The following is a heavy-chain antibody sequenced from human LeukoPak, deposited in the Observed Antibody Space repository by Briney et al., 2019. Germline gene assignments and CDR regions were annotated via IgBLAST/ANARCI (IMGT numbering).Heavy chain of an antibody. D-gene: IGHD3-10*01. J-gene: IGHJ4*02. CDR1: GFTFSTYG. CDR3: AKSTAPTGYYLDY. V-gene: IGHV3-30*18. Sequence: GGSLRLSCAASGFTFSTYGMHWVRQAPGKGLEWVAIISYDGNDKDYADSVRGRFTISRDNSKNTLYLQMNSLRGEDTAVYYCAKSTAPTGYYLDYWGQGILVTVSS. CDR2: ISYDGNDK.